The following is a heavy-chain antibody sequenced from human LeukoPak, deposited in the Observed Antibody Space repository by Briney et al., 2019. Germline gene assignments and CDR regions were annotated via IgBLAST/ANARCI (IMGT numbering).Heavy chain of an antibody. CDR1: GVTLSSYA. J-gene: IGHJ6*02. CDR3: ARDGQRLAPYAMDV. D-gene: IGHD6-25*01. Sequence: GGSLRLSCAASGVTLSSYAMSWARQAPGKGLEWVSGISSSGSGGNTYYADSVKGRFSVSRDNSKNTLYLQMNSLRVEDTAVYYCARDGQRLAPYAMDVWGQGTTITVSS. CDR2: ISSSGSGGNT. V-gene: IGHV3-23*01.